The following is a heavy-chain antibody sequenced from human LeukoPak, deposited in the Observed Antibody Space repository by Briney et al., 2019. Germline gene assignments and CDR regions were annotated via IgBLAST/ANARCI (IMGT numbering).Heavy chain of an antibody. V-gene: IGHV3-30*18. CDR3: AKAYGDYEGY. CDR1: GFTFSSYG. D-gene: IGHD4-17*01. J-gene: IGHJ4*02. CDR2: KSYDGSNK. Sequence: GRSLRLSCAASGFTFSSYGMHWVRQAPGKGLEWVAVKSYDGSNKYYADSVKGRFTISRDNSKDTLYLQMNSLRAEDTAVYYCAKAYGDYEGYWGQGTLVTVSS.